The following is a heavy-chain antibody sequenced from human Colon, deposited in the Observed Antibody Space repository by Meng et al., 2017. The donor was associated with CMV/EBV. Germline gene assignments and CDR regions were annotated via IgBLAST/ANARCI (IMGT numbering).Heavy chain of an antibody. D-gene: IGHD6-13*01. V-gene: IGHV3-30*09. CDR1: GFTFDSYA. Sequence: LSCSPSGFTFDSYAMHWVRRTPGKGLEWVALISFDGRNTYYADSVKGRFAISRDNSKNTLYLQMNSLRAEDTAVYYCAKGGVYSSTWGDYWGQGTLVTVSS. CDR2: ISFDGRNT. J-gene: IGHJ4*02. CDR3: AKGGVYSSTWGDY.